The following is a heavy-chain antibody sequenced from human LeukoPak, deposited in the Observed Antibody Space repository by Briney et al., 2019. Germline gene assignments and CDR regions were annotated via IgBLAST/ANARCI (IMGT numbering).Heavy chain of an antibody. CDR1: GGSVSSGSYY. V-gene: IGHV4-30-2*01. J-gene: IGHJ4*02. CDR2: IYPDGST. CDR3: ARGTYDSSRYYYFDY. Sequence: SETLSLTCTVSGGSVSSGSYYWSWIRRPPGKGLEWIGYIYPDGSTYYNPSLTSRVTMSVDRSKNQFSLKLSSVTAADTAVYFCARGTYDSSRYYYFDYWGQGTLVTVSS. D-gene: IGHD3-22*01.